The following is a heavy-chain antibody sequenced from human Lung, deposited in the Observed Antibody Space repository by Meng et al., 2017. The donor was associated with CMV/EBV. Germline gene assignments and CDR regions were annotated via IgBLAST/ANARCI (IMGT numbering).Heavy chain of an antibody. CDR3: LRRSGGSV. D-gene: IGHD3-10*01. J-gene: IGHJ1*01. Sequence: LRLRESGPALVKPSATLSLTCAVSGDSITNHNWWAWVRQPPGKGLEWIGEIPHRGSSAYNPSLKSRVSMSIDKSKNQFSLKLTSVTAADTAVYHCLRRSGGSVWGQGTLVTVSS. V-gene: IGHV4-4*02. CDR1: GDSITNHNW. CDR2: IPHRGSS.